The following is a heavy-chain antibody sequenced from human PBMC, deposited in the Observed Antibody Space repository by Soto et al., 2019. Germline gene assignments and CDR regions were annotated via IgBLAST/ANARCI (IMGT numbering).Heavy chain of an antibody. CDR3: ARDLNRRIAVAGSRYYGMDV. D-gene: IGHD6-19*01. V-gene: IGHV1-69*06. Sequence: SVKVSCKASGGTFSSYAISWVRQAPGQGLEWMGGIIPIFGTANYAQKFQGRVTITADKSTSTAYMELSSLRSEDTAVYYCARDLNRRIAVAGSRYYGMDVWGQGTTVTVSS. CDR1: GGTFSSYA. CDR2: IIPIFGTA. J-gene: IGHJ6*02.